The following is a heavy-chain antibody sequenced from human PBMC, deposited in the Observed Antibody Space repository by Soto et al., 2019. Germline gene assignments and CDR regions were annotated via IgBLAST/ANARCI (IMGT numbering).Heavy chain of an antibody. D-gene: IGHD3-22*01. Sequence: ASVKVSCKASGYTFTSYDINWVRQATGQGFEWMGWMNPNSGNTGYAQKFQGRVTMTRNTSISTAYMELSSLRSEDTAVYYCARADYYDRSGYLLPCGYWGQGTLVTVSS. V-gene: IGHV1-8*01. CDR1: GYTFTSYD. J-gene: IGHJ4*02. CDR2: MNPNSGNT. CDR3: ARADYYDRSGYLLPCGY.